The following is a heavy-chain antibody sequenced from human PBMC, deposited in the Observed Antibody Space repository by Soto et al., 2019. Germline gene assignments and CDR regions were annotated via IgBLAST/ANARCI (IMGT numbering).Heavy chain of an antibody. CDR2: MNPNSGNT. CDR1: GYTFTSYD. D-gene: IGHD5-12*01. CDR3: ARRVEMATNPVDY. Sequence: GASVKVSCKASGYTFTSYDINWVQKATGQGLEWMGWMNPNSGNTGYAQKFQGRVTMTRNTSISTDYMELSSLRSEDTAVYYCARRVEMATNPVDYWGQGTLVTVS. V-gene: IGHV1-8*01. J-gene: IGHJ4*02.